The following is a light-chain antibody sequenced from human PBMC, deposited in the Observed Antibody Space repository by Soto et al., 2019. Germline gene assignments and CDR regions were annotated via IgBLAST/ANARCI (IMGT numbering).Light chain of an antibody. CDR2: GAS. J-gene: IGKJ5*01. CDR3: QHYAAAPMT. CDR1: QSVGGN. V-gene: IGKV3-20*01. Sequence: IVSTQSPGTLSLSPGDRATLSCRGSQSVGGNVAWYQPIPGPPPTLLIFGASSSATGIADKFSGSGSGTDFTLTTSRLEPEDFALYYCQHYAAAPMTFGQGTRLEI.